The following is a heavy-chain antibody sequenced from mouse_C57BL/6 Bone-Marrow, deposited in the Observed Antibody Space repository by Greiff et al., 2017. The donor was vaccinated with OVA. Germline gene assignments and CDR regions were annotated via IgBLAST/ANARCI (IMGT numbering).Heavy chain of an antibody. V-gene: IGHV1-81*01. CDR2: IYPRSGNT. CDR1: GYTFTSYG. CDR3: ARSLLPWFAY. J-gene: IGHJ3*01. Sequence: QVQLQQSGAELARPGASVKLSCKASGYTFTSYGISWVKQRTGQGLEWIGEIYPRSGNTYYNEKFKGKATPTADKSSSTAYMELRSLTSEDSAVYFCARSLLPWFAYWGQGTLVTVSA.